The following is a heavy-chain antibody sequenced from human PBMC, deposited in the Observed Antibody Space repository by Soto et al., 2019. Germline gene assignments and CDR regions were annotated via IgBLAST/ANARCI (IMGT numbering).Heavy chain of an antibody. CDR1: GYRFSNYD. Sequence: QVQLVQSGAEVKKPGASVKVSCKASGYRFSNYDMNWVRQAPGQGLEWMGWVNPNRANTGYAQKFRGRLTLTTNTSITTAYLELSSLTSEDPAVYYCARRDRWDLKWFDSWGQGTLVTVSS. CDR3: ARRDRWDLKWFDS. V-gene: IGHV1-8*01. J-gene: IGHJ5*01. CDR2: VNPNRANT. D-gene: IGHD1-26*01.